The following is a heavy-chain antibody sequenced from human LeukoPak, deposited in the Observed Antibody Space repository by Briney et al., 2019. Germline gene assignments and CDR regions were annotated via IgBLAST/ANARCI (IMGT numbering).Heavy chain of an antibody. J-gene: IGHJ4*02. CDR3: ARDGGTAGEFDY. CDR2: IKQDGSEK. Sequence: GGSLRLSCAASGFTFSTYWMTWVRQAPGEGLDWVANIKQDGSEKYYADSVKGRFSISRDNAKKSLYLQMNSLRAEDTALYYCARDGGTAGEFDYWGQGTVVTVSS. V-gene: IGHV3-7*05. CDR1: GFTFSTYW. D-gene: IGHD2-15*01.